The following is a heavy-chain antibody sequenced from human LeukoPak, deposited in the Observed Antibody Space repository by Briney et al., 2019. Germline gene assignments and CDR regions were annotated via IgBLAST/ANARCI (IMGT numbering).Heavy chain of an antibody. CDR1: GFTFSSYA. Sequence: GGSLRLSCSASGFTFSSYAMHWVRQAPAKGLEYVSAISSNGGSTYYADSVKGRFTISRDNSKNTLYLQMNSLRAEDTAVYYCAKDLNYDFWSGLGNWGQGTLVTVS. CDR3: AKDLNYDFWSGLGN. V-gene: IGHV3-64*04. J-gene: IGHJ4*02. CDR2: ISSNGGST. D-gene: IGHD3-3*01.